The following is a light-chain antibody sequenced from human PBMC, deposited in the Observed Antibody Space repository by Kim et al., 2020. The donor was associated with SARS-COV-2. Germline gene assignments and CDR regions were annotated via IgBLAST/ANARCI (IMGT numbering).Light chain of an antibody. CDR3: QVWDSNNGHLWV. J-gene: IGLJ3*02. Sequence: PAKTASITCWGRNIGGGSVHLCHQKPGHPPVVVVFYDSGRPSGVPPRFSAASTANTATLPISSVEAGDDADYYCQVWDSNNGHLWVFGGGTQLTVL. CDR2: YDS. CDR1: NIGGGS. V-gene: IGLV3-21*03.